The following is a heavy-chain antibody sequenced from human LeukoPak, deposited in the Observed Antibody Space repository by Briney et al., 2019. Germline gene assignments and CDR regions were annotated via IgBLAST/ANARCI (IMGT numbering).Heavy chain of an antibody. CDR2: IKRNFEGATQ. CDR3: TTEGYTYGYHSFDS. CDR1: GISLGNAW. Sequence: GGSLRLSCVASGISLGNAWLSWVRQAPGKGLEWVGHIKRNFEGATQHYAASVKDRFTISKDGSKNTLYLQMNSLETDDTAVYYCTTEGYTYGYHSFDSWGQGTLVTVYS. J-gene: IGHJ4*02. V-gene: IGHV3-15*06. D-gene: IGHD5-18*01.